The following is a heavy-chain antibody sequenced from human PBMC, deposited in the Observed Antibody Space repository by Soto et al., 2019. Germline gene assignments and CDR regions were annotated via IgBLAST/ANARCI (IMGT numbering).Heavy chain of an antibody. CDR1: GYTFTSYA. J-gene: IGHJ4*02. D-gene: IGHD3-22*01. V-gene: IGHV1-3*01. CDR3: ARDRGTFTMIVVVIKGYFDY. CDR2: VHAGKGNT. Sequence: GCPVKGSRKASGYTFTSYAMHLVRQGPRQKVEWKGWVHAGKGNTKKLKKFQGRVTITRDPSPSTAHMEPSSLRSEDTAVYYCARDRGTFTMIVVVIKGYFDYWGQGTLVTVSS.